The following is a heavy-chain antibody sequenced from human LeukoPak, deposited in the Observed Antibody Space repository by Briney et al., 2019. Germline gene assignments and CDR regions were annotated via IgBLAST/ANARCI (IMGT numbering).Heavy chain of an antibody. V-gene: IGHV4-59*01. Sequence: PSETLSLTCTVSGGSISSYYWSWIRQPPGKGLEGIGYIYYSGSTNYNPSLKSRVTISVDTSKSQFSLKLSSVTAADTAVYYCARVGPGLDCSGGSCYSGYYYYGMDVWGQGTTVTVSS. CDR1: GGSISSYY. CDR3: ARVGPGLDCSGGSCYSGYYYYGMDV. CDR2: IYYSGST. D-gene: IGHD2-15*01. J-gene: IGHJ6*02.